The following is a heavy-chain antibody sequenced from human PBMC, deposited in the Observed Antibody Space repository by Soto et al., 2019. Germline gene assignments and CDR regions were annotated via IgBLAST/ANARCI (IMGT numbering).Heavy chain of an antibody. J-gene: IGHJ4*02. V-gene: IGHV3-33*01. D-gene: IGHD6-19*01. Sequence: GGSLRLSCAASGFTFSSYGMHWVRQAPGKGLEWVAVIWYDVSNKYYADSVKGRFTISRDNSKNTLYLQMNSLRAEDTAVYYCARDRYSSGWYDLDYWGQGTLVTVSS. CDR3: ARDRYSSGWYDLDY. CDR2: IWYDVSNK. CDR1: GFTFSSYG.